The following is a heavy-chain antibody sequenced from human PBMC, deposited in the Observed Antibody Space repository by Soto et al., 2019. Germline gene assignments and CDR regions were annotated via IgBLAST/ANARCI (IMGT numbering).Heavy chain of an antibody. D-gene: IGHD2-15*01. J-gene: IGHJ4*02. V-gene: IGHV2-5*01. CDR2: IYWNDVK. Sequence: QITLKESGPTLVKPTQTLTLTCTFSGFSLRTSGVGVGWIRQPPGKALEWLAAIYWNDVKHYSPSLKSRLTITEDTAKNQVVLTLTTVDPVDTATYYCAHRWSWALVYWGRGRLVTVAS. CDR1: GFSLRTSGVG. CDR3: AHRWSWALVY.